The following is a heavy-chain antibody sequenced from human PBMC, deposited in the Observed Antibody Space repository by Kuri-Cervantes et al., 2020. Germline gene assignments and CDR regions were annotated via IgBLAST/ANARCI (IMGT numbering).Heavy chain of an antibody. J-gene: IGHJ5*02. V-gene: IGHV3-30-3*01. Sequence: GESLKISCAASGFTFSSYAMHWVRQAPGKGLEWVAVISYDGSNKYYADSVKGRFTISRDNSKNTLYLQMNSLRAEDTAVYYCARDRIVATIVWGPEVKVGDDNWFDPWGQGTLVTDSS. D-gene: IGHD5-12*01. CDR2: ISYDGSNK. CDR3: ARDRIVATIVWGPEVKVGDDNWFDP. CDR1: GFTFSSYA.